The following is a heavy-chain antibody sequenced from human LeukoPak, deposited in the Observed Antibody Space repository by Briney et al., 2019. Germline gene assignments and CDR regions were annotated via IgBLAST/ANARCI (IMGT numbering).Heavy chain of an antibody. V-gene: IGHV4-39*07. D-gene: IGHD3-22*01. Sequence: SETLSLTCTVSGGSISSSSYYWGWTRQPPGKGLEWIGSIYYSGSTYYNPSLKSRVTISVDTSKNQFSLKLSSVTAADTALYYCARGFYDSSGYSAPFDYWGRGTLVTVSS. CDR3: ARGFYDSSGYSAPFDY. CDR2: IYYSGST. J-gene: IGHJ4*02. CDR1: GGSISSSSYY.